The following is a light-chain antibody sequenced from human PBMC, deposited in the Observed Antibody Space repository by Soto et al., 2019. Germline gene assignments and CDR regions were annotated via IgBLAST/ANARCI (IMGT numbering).Light chain of an antibody. CDR2: AAS. CDR1: QSISGN. Sequence: ELMMTQSPATLSVYPGERATLSCRASQSISGNIAWYQQKPGQAPRLLIYAASIRASGIPARFSGTGFGREFTLSISSLQSEDSAVYYCQQYNSWTLISFGQGTRLEIK. J-gene: IGKJ5*01. V-gene: IGKV3-15*01. CDR3: QQYNSWTLIS.